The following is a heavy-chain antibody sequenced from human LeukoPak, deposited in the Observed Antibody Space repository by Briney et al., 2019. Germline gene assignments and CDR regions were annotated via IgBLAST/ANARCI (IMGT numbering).Heavy chain of an antibody. CDR3: ARSTIFGVVITFDY. CDR2: IYTSGST. J-gene: IGHJ4*02. CDR1: GGSISSYY. D-gene: IGHD3-3*01. V-gene: IGHV4-4*07. Sequence: SPSETLSLTCTVSGGSISSYYWSWIRQPAGKGLEWIGRIYTSGSTNYNPSLKSRVTMSVDTSKNQFSLKLSSVTAADTAVYYCARSTIFGVVITFDYWGQGTLVTVSS.